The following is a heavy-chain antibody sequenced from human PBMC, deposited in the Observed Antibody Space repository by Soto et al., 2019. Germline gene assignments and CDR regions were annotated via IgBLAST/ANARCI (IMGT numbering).Heavy chain of an antibody. CDR1: GGSLGSYY. CDR3: ARHFSWSYGMDA. V-gene: IGHV4-59*01. J-gene: IGHJ6*02. Sequence: PSETLSLTCPVSGGSLGSYYWSWIRQPPGKGLEWIGYVFYTGRANYNASLKSRVSISLDTSNYQFSLKLSSVTAADTAVYYCARHFSWSYGMDAWGLGTTVTVSS. CDR2: VFYTGRA. D-gene: IGHD3-3*01.